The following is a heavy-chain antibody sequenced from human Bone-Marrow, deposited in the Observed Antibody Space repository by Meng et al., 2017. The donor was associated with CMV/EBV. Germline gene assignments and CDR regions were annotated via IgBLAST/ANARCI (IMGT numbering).Heavy chain of an antibody. CDR3: ARHGAFWVGYDKFDY. CDR2: IYHSGST. D-gene: IGHD3-3*01. CDR1: GGSISSSNW. J-gene: IGHJ4*02. V-gene: IGHV4-4*02. Sequence: SETLSLTCAVSGGSISSSNWWSWVRQPPGKGLEWIGEIYHSGSTNYNPSLKSRVTISVDKSKNQFSLKLSSVTAADTAVYYCARHGAFWVGYDKFDYCGQGTLVTVSS.